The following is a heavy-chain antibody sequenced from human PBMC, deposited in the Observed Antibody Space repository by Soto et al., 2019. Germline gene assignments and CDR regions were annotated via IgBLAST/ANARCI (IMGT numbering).Heavy chain of an antibody. CDR1: GFTFSNYA. CDR3: AKKAAFCGGDCYGGFDY. Sequence: EVQLLESGGGLVQPGGSLRLSCAASGFTFSNYAMSWVRQAPGKGLECVSIIIYNGGRTYYADSVKGRFTISRDNSENTVYLQMNGLRAEDTAIYYCAKKAAFCGGDCYGGFDYWGQGTLVTVSS. D-gene: IGHD2-21*02. J-gene: IGHJ4*02. CDR2: IIYNGGRT. V-gene: IGHV3-23*01.